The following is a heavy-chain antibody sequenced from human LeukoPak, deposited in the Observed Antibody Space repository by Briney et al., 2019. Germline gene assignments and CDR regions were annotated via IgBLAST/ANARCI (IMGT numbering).Heavy chain of an antibody. CDR2: IKDDGSDK. J-gene: IGHJ4*02. CDR1: GFTFSNYW. CDR3: GGHVRRSGRDY. Sequence: GGSLRLSCAASGFTFSNYWMGWVRQAPGKGLEWVANIKDDGSDKYYVDSVKGRFTISRDNAKSSLYLQMSGLRTEDTAVYYCGGHVRRSGRDYWGQGTLVTVSS. D-gene: IGHD3-10*02. V-gene: IGHV3-7*05.